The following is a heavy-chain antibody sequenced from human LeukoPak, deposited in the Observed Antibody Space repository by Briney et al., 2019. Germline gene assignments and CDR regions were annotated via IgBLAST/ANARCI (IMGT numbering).Heavy chain of an antibody. V-gene: IGHV1-24*01. Sequence: GTSVKVSCKVSGCTLTELSMDWVRQAPGKGLEWIGGFDPEDGETIYAQKFQGRVTMTEDTSTDTAYMELSSLRSEDTAVYYCATVSPDGDIQLNWFDPWGQGTLVTVSS. D-gene: IGHD5-18*01. J-gene: IGHJ5*02. CDR3: ATVSPDGDIQLNWFDP. CDR1: GCTLTELS. CDR2: FDPEDGET.